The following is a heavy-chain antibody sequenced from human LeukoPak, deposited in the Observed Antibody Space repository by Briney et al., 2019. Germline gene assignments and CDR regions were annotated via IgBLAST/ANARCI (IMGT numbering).Heavy chain of an antibody. CDR2: ISYDGSNK. D-gene: IGHD5-18*01. V-gene: IGHV3-30-3*01. Sequence: GGSLRLSCAASGFTFSSYAMHWVRQAPGKGLEWVAVISYDGSNKYYADSVKGRFTISRDNSKNTLYLQMNSLRAEDTAVYYCARDQGYSYDFDYWGQGTLVTVSS. CDR1: GFTFSSYA. CDR3: ARDQGYSYDFDY. J-gene: IGHJ4*02.